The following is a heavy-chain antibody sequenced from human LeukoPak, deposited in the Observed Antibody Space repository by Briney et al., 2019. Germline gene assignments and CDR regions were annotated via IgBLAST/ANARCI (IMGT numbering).Heavy chain of an antibody. V-gene: IGHV3-23*01. D-gene: IGHD4-17*01. CDR3: AKDIHGDYGGLDY. Sequence: GGSLRLSCAASGFTFSSYAMSWVRQAPGKGLEWVSTIVNSGGSTYYADPVKGRFTISRDNSKNTVYLQMNSLRAEDTAVYYCAKDIHGDYGGLDYWGQGTLVTVSS. CDR2: IVNSGGST. J-gene: IGHJ4*02. CDR1: GFTFSSYA.